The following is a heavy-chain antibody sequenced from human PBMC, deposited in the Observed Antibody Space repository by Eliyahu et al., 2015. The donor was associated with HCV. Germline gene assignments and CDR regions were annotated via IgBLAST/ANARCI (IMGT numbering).Heavy chain of an antibody. CDR1: GFNVNNTS. Sequence: EIQLVESGGGLVQPGGSLRLSCAVSGFNVNNTSMSWVRQAPGKGLEWVSLIYTGYVTYYADSVQGRFLISRDHSKNTLHLKMYNLRAEDTAVYYCVRGPNSSGYSYHYYAMDVWGRGTMVTVSS. V-gene: IGHV3-66*01. CDR3: VRGPNSSGYSYHYYAMDV. CDR2: IYTGYVT. J-gene: IGHJ6*02. D-gene: IGHD3-22*01.